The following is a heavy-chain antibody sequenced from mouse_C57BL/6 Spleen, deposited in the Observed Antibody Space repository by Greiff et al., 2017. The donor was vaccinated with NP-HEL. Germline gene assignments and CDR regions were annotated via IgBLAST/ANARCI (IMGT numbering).Heavy chain of an antibody. D-gene: IGHD1-1*01. CDR3: ARWDYGSSHYFDY. J-gene: IGHJ2*01. CDR1: GYTFTSYG. Sequence: VKLQESGAELARPGASVKLSCKASGYTFTSYGISWVKQRTGQGLEWIGEIYPRSGNTYYNEKFKGKATLTADKSSSTAYMELRSLTSEDSAVYFCARWDYGSSHYFDYWGQGTTFTVSS. CDR2: IYPRSGNT. V-gene: IGHV1-81*01.